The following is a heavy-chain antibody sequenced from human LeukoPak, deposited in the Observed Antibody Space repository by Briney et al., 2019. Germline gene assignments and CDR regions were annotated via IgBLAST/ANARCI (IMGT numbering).Heavy chain of an antibody. CDR1: GYTFTNSW. D-gene: IGHD3-10*01. Sequence: GESLKISCKGSGYTFTNSWINWVRQMPGKGLEWMGRIHPSDSYTNYSPSFQGHVTISADKSISTAYLQWSSLRSEDTAVYYCATDIFPPSAITMVRGVHFDYWGQGTLVTVSS. J-gene: IGHJ4*02. V-gene: IGHV5-10-1*01. CDR2: IHPSDSYT. CDR3: ATDIFPPSAITMVRGVHFDY.